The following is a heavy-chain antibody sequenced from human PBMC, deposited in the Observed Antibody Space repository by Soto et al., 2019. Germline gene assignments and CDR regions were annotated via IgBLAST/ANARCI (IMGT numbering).Heavy chain of an antibody. CDR1: GGTFSSYA. V-gene: IGHV1-69*13. Sequence: SVKVSCKASGGTFSSYAISWVRQAPGQGLEWMGGIIPIFGTANYAQKFQGRVTITADESTSTAYMELSSLRSEDTAVYYCARDGGGYCSSTSCQYPYYYYYGMDVWRQGTTVTVSS. CDR2: IIPIFGTA. D-gene: IGHD2-2*01. CDR3: ARDGGGYCSSTSCQYPYYYYYGMDV. J-gene: IGHJ6*02.